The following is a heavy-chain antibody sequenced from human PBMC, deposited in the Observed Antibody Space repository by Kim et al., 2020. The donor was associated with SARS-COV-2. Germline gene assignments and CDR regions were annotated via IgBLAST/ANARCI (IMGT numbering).Heavy chain of an antibody. J-gene: IGHJ6*02. CDR1: GFTFSSYD. V-gene: IGHV3-13*01. CDR3: ARVYYGSGFSYGMDV. D-gene: IGHD3-10*01. CDR2: IGTAGDT. Sequence: GGSLRLSCAASGFTFSSYDMHWVRQAPGKGLEWVSAIGTAGDTYYPGSVKGRFTISRENAKNSLYLQMNSLRAGDTAVYYCARVYYGSGFSYGMDVWGQGTTVTVSS.